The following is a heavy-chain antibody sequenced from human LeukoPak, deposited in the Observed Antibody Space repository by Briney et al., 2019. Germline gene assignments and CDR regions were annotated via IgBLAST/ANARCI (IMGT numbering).Heavy chain of an antibody. CDR2: ISTYNGNT. Sequence: ASVKVSCKASGYTFTSYGISWVRQAPGQGLEWMGWISTYNGNTNYAQKLQGRVTMTTDTSTSTAYMELRSLRSDDTAVYYCARELWFGEHLKSGAFDIWGQGTMVTVSS. CDR1: GYTFTSYG. D-gene: IGHD3-10*01. CDR3: ARELWFGEHLKSGAFDI. J-gene: IGHJ3*02. V-gene: IGHV1-18*01.